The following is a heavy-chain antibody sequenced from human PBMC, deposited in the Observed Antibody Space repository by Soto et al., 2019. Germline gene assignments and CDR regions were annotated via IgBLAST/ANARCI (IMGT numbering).Heavy chain of an antibody. CDR2: IIPIFGTA. CDR1: GGTFSSYA. J-gene: IGHJ6*02. CDR3: ARDLYSSSWYGSYYYYGMDV. Sequence: QVQLVQSGAEVKKPGSSVKVSCKASGGTFSSYAISWVRQAPGQGLEWMGGIIPIFGTANYAQKFQGRVTITADESTSTAYMELSSLRSEETAVYYCARDLYSSSWYGSYYYYGMDVWGQGTTVTVSS. V-gene: IGHV1-69*01. D-gene: IGHD6-13*01.